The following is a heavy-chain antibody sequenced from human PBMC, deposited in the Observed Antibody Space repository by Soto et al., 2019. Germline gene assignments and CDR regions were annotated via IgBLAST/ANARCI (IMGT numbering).Heavy chain of an antibody. J-gene: IGHJ4*02. Sequence: QVQLQETGPGLVKPSETLSLTCFVSGGSISGYYGSWVRQPPGKGLEWIGYIYYSGSTTYNSSLKGRVTMSVDTSKNQFSLELSSVTAADTAVYYCARRRYADWAFDYWCQGTLVTVSS. V-gene: IGHV4-59*08. CDR2: IYYSGST. D-gene: IGHD3-9*01. CDR3: ARRRYADWAFDY. CDR1: GGSISGYY.